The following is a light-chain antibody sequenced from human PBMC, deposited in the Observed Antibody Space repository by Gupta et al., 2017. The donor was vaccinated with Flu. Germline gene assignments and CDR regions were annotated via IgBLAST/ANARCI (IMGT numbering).Light chain of an antibody. CDR3: QQDYGTPYS. J-gene: IGKJ2*03. V-gene: IGKV4-1*01. Sequence: DIVMTQSPDSLPVSLGERATINCKSSQSILYSSNNKNYLAWYQQKPGQPPKLLIYWASTRESGVPDRFSGSGSGTDFTLTISSLQAEDVAVYYCQQDYGTPYSFGQGTKLEIK. CDR2: WAS. CDR1: QSILYSSNNKNY.